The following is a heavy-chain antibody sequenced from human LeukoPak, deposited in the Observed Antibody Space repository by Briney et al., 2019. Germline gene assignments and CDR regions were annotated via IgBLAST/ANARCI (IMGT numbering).Heavy chain of an antibody. CDR3: ARGCSAGTPHNWFDP. Sequence: KPSDTLSVTCTVSGGSISGYYWSWIRQPPGKGLEWIGYIYYSGSTTYNPSLKSRVTISVDTSKNQFSLKLSSVTAADTAVYYCARGCSAGTPHNWFDPWGQGTLVIVSS. J-gene: IGHJ5*02. CDR1: GGSISGYY. D-gene: IGHD6-13*01. CDR2: IYYSGST. V-gene: IGHV4-59*01.